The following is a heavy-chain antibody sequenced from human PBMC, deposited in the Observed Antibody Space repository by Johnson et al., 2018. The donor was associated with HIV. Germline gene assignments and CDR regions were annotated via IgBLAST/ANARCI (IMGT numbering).Heavy chain of an antibody. CDR2: ISYDGSNT. CDR1: QFTFNSYT. CDR3: AKRLGYDSRGDQFDI. D-gene: IGHD3-22*01. J-gene: IGHJ3*02. Sequence: QVQLVESGGGVVQPGGSLRLSCAASQFTFNSYTLHWVRQAPGKGLEWVAVISYDGSNTYYADSVKGRFTISRDNSKNTLYLQMNSLSVEDTAIYYCAKRLGYDSRGDQFDIWGQGTMVTVSS. V-gene: IGHV3-30*04.